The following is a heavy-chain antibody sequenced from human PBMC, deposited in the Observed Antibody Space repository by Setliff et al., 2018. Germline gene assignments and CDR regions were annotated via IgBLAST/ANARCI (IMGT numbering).Heavy chain of an antibody. CDR2: IKQDGSEK. CDR1: GFIFSMYK. D-gene: IGHD2-15*01. J-gene: IGHJ4*02. V-gene: IGHV3-7*01. Sequence: PGGSLRLSCEASGFIFSMYKMSWVRQAPGKGLEWVANIKQDGSEKSYVDSGKGRFTISRDNAKKSLYLQMNSLRPEDTAVYYCARTCSGSGCYAGLESWGQGTPVTVSS. CDR3: ARTCSGSGCYAGLES.